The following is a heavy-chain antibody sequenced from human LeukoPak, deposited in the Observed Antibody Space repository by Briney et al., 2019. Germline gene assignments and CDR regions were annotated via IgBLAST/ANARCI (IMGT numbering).Heavy chain of an antibody. Sequence: GGSLRLSCAASGFTFSSYAMSWVRQAPGKGLEWVSAISGSGGSTYYADSVKGRFTISRDNSKNTLYLQMNSLRAEDTAVYYCANHGNYPNWFDPWGQGTLVTVSS. CDR2: ISGSGGST. CDR1: GFTFSSYA. V-gene: IGHV3-23*01. J-gene: IGHJ5*02. D-gene: IGHD5-24*01. CDR3: ANHGNYPNWFDP.